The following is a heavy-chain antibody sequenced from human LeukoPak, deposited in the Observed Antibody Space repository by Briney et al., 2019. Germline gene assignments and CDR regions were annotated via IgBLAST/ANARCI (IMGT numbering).Heavy chain of an antibody. CDR2: ISSSGSP. D-gene: IGHD1-26*01. V-gene: IGHV4-39*01. J-gene: IGHJ4*02. CDR3: ARRTSNPVGAIDY. Sequence: SETLSLTCTVSGGSISSSDYYWGWIRQPPGKGLEWIGAISSSGSPYYNPSLKRRVTISVDSSKNQFSLKLSSVTAADTAVYYCARRTSNPVGAIDYWGQGALVTVSS. CDR1: GGSISSSDYY.